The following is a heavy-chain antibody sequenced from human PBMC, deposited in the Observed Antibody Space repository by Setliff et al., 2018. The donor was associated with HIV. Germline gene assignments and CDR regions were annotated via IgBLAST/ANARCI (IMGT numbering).Heavy chain of an antibody. J-gene: IGHJ2*01. CDR1: GASISAYY. V-gene: IGHV4-59*01. CDR3: AKELKSRVVGGRNRYFDL. CDR2: IYYSGST. Sequence: PSETLSLTCTVSGASISAYYWSWLRQPPGKGLEWIGYIYYSGSTNYNPSLESRVTISVDTSKNQFSLNLTSVTAADTAVYYCAKELKSRVVGGRNRYFDLWGRGTLGTAPQ. D-gene: IGHD2-15*01.